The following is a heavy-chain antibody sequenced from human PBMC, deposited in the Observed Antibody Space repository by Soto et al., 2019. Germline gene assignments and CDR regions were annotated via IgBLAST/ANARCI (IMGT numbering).Heavy chain of an antibody. CDR1: GGTFSSYA. CDR2: IIPIFGTA. Sequence: QVQLVQSGAEVKKPRSSVKVSCKPSGGTFSSYAISWVRQAPGQGLEWMGGIIPIFGTANYAQKFQGRVTITADESTSTAYMERSSLRSEDTAVYYCAREGLDTAMVTDYYYYGMDVWGQGTTVTVSS. V-gene: IGHV1-69*01. CDR3: AREGLDTAMVTDYYYYGMDV. J-gene: IGHJ6*02. D-gene: IGHD5-18*01.